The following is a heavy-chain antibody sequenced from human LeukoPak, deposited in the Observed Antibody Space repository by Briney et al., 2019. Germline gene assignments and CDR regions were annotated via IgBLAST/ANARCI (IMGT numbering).Heavy chain of an antibody. CDR2: IYSGNNT. Sequence: PGGSLRLSCAASGFTVSNNYMSWVRQAPGQGLEWVSVIYSGNNTYYVESVKGRFTISRDNSKNTLFLQMNRLRAEDTAAYYCAGRRVLDASFDYWGQGTLVTVSS. CDR1: GFTVSNNY. D-gene: IGHD3-16*01. V-gene: IGHV3-66*02. J-gene: IGHJ4*02. CDR3: AGRRVLDASFDY.